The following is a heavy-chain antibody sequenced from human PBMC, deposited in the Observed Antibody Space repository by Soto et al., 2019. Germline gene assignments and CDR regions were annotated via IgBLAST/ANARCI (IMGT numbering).Heavy chain of an antibody. Sequence: QVQLVQSGAEVKKPGASVKVSCKASGYTFSGYYMHWVRQAPGQGLEWMGWINTLSGDTSFPQKFQGRLAMTRDTSIDTAFKEVSRLTSDDTAIYYCARSLLKVILPLGYWGQGTLVSVSS. J-gene: IGHJ4*02. CDR3: ARSLLKVILPLGY. D-gene: IGHD3-3*02. CDR2: INTLSGDT. V-gene: IGHV1-2*02. CDR1: GYTFSGYY.